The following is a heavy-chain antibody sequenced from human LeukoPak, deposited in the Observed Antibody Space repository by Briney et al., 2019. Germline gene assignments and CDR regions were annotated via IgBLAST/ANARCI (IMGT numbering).Heavy chain of an antibody. Sequence: PSETLSLTCTVSGGSISSYYWSWIRQPPGKGLEWIGYIYYSGSTNYNPSLKSRVTISVDTSKNQFSLKLSSVTAADTAVYYCARDRDPWTYWYFDLWGRGTLVTVSS. J-gene: IGHJ2*01. CDR3: ARDRDPWTYWYFDL. CDR2: IYYSGST. D-gene: IGHD3/OR15-3a*01. V-gene: IGHV4-59*01. CDR1: GGSISSYY.